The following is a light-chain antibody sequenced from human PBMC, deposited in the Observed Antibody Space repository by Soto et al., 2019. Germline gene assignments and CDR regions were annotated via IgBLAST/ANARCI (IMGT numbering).Light chain of an antibody. Sequence: QAVVTQPPSASGTPGQRVSISCFGSSSNIGSKSVNWYQHVPGTAPKLLIHANNQRPSGVPDRFSGSKSGTSASLAISGLQSEDEADYYCAAWDDSLNGVVFGGGTKLTVL. V-gene: IGLV1-44*01. J-gene: IGLJ2*01. CDR2: ANN. CDR3: AAWDDSLNGVV. CDR1: SSNIGSKS.